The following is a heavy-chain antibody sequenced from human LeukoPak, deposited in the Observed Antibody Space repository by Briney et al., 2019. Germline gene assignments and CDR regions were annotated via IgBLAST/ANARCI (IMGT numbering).Heavy chain of an antibody. CDR1: GFTFGLYS. J-gene: IGHJ5*02. V-gene: IGHV3-48*04. CDR3: ARAVGGYSYGYPGDWFEP. Sequence: GGSLRLSCAASGFTFGLYSLNWVRQAPGKGLEWVSYIGHTGSVTSYADSVRGRFTISRDNTKNSLYLQMNSLRAEDTAVYYCARAVGGYSYGYPGDWFEPWGQGTLVTVSS. D-gene: IGHD5-18*01. CDR2: IGHTGSVT.